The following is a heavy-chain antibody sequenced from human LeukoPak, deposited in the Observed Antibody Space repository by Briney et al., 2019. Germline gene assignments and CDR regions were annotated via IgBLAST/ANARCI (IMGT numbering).Heavy chain of an antibody. D-gene: IGHD3-22*01. CDR2: IRYDGSVK. V-gene: IGHV3-30*02. Sequence: GGSLRLSCAASGFTLSDYGMHWVRQAPGKGLEWVTFIRYDGSVKYYADSVKGRFTISRDNSKKTLYLQMNSLRVEDTAVYYCAKVPVYDSTARDGYRGQGALVTVSS. J-gene: IGHJ4*02. CDR1: GFTLSDYG. CDR3: AKVPVYDSTARDGY.